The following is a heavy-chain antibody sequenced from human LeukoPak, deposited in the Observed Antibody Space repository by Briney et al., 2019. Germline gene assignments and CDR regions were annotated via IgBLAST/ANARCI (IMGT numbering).Heavy chain of an antibody. J-gene: IGHJ3*01. D-gene: IGHD6-25*01. CDR2: INPRTDET. CDR3: ARTHQGEQQRLD. CDR1: GYTFTVYY. V-gene: IGHV1-2*02. Sequence: ASVKVSCKASGYTFTVYYIHWLRQAPGQGLEWMGWINPRTDETKYAQEFQGRVTMTRDTSISTAYMELSSLRSEDTAVYYCARTHQGEQQRLDWGQGTMVTVSS.